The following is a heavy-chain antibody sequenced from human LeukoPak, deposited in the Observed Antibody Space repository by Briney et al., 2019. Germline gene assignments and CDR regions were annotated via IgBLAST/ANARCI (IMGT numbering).Heavy chain of an antibody. Sequence: ASVKVSCKASGYTFISYYMHWVRQAPGQGLEWMGIINPSGGSTSYAQKFQGRVTMTRDTSTSTVYMELSSLRSEDTAVYYCAREYYYYSSGYGSFDYWGQGTQVTVSS. J-gene: IGHJ4*02. D-gene: IGHD3-22*01. CDR2: INPSGGST. CDR3: AREYYYYSSGYGSFDY. CDR1: GYTFISYY. V-gene: IGHV1-46*01.